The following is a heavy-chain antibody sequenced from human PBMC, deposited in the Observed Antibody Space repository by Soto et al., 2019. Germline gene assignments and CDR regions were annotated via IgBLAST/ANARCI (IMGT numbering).Heavy chain of an antibody. J-gene: IGHJ4*02. D-gene: IGHD7-27*01. V-gene: IGHV3-74*01. CDR1: GFTFSNYW. CDR3: ASSLLTPFDY. Sequence: GGSLRLSCVASGFTFSNYWMHWVRQAPGKGLVWVSRINSDGGSTSYADSVKGRFTISRDNAKNTLYLQMNSLRAEDTAVYYCASSLLTPFDYWGQGTLVTVSS. CDR2: INSDGGST.